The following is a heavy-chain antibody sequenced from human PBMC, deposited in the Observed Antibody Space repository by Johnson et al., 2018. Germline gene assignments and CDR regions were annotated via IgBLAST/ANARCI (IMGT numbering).Heavy chain of an antibody. CDR1: GYTLTELS. V-gene: IGHV1-24*01. CDR3: ATGAKFGVPAAQLYYYYGMDV. D-gene: IGHD2-2*01. J-gene: IGHJ6*02. Sequence: QVQLVESGAEVKKPGASVKVSCKVSGYTLTELSMHWVRQAPGKGLEWMGGFDPEDGETIYAQKFQGRVTMTEDTSTDTAYMELSSLRSEDTAVYYCATGAKFGVPAAQLYYYYGMDVWGQGTTVTVSS. CDR2: FDPEDGET.